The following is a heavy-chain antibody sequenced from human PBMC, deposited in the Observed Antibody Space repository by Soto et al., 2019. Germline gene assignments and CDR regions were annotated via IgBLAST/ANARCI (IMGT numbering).Heavy chain of an antibody. CDR2: INYSGST. D-gene: IGHD4-4*01. CDR1: GGSMSSYDSMSSYY. J-gene: IGHJ6*02. CDR3: ARASIRGGNSGSHFGMDV. V-gene: IGHV4-61*01. Sequence: SETLSLTCSVSGGSMSSYDSMSSYYWSWIRQPPGKGLEWIGYINYSGSTDYNPSLKSRVTISVDTSNNQFSLKRNSVTAADTAVYYCARASIRGGNSGSHFGMDVWGQGSTVTVSS.